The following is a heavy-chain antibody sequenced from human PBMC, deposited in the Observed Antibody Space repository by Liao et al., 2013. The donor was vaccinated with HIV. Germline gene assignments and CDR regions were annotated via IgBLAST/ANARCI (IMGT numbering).Heavy chain of an antibody. Sequence: QVQLQESGPGLVKPSETLSLTCTVSGGSISSTGYYWSWIRQPPGKGLEWIGYIYYSGTTNYNPSLKSRVTISVDTSKNQFSLNLTSVTAADTAVYYCARGGSSWYLYGFDIWGQGTIVTVSS. D-gene: IGHD6-13*01. V-gene: IGHV4-61*08. J-gene: IGHJ3*02. CDR1: GGSISSTGYY. CDR2: IYYSGTT. CDR3: ARGGSSWYLYGFDI.